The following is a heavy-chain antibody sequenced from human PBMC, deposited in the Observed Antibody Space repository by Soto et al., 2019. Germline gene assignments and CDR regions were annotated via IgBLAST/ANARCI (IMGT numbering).Heavy chain of an antibody. CDR3: ARGDTAMAAYYFDY. J-gene: IGHJ4*02. D-gene: IGHD5-18*01. CDR1: GGSFSGYY. Sequence: SETLSLTCAVDGGSFSGYYWSWIRQPPGKGLEWIGEINHSGSTNYNPSLKSRVTISVDTSKNQFSLKLSSVTAADTAVYYCARGDTAMAAYYFDYWGQGTLVTVSS. V-gene: IGHV4-34*01. CDR2: INHSGST.